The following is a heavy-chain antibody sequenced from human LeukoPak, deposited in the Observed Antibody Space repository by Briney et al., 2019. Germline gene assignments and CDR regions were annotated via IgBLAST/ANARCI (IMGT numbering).Heavy chain of an antibody. D-gene: IGHD2-2*01. Sequence: ASVKVSCKASGYTFTGYYMHWVRQAPGQGVEWMGWINPNSGGTNYAQKLQGRVTMTRDTSISTAYMELSRLRSDDTAVYYYAREDIVVVPAADFDPWGQGTLVTVSS. CDR1: GYTFTGYY. V-gene: IGHV1-2*02. J-gene: IGHJ5*02. CDR3: AREDIVVVPAADFDP. CDR2: INPNSGGT.